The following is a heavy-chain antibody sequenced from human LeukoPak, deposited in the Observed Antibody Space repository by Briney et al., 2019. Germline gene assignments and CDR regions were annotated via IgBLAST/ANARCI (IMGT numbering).Heavy chain of an antibody. CDR3: ASGTIRAYAFDI. CDR2: IIPIFGTA. D-gene: IGHD1-1*01. Sequence: ASVKVSCKASGGTFSSYAISWVRQAPGQGLEWMGGIIPIFGTANYAQKFQGRVTLTADESTSTAYMELSSLRSEDTAVYYCASGTIRAYAFDIWGQGTMVTVSS. CDR1: GGTFSSYA. J-gene: IGHJ3*02. V-gene: IGHV1-69*01.